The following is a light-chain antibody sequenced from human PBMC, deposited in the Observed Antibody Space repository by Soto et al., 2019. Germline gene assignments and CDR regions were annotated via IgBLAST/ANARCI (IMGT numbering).Light chain of an antibody. CDR3: QQYDSSPWT. CDR2: SAS. V-gene: IGKV3-20*01. CDR1: QSVSSNY. J-gene: IGKJ1*01. Sequence: ESVLTQSPGTLSLSPGERATLSCRASQSVSSNYLSWYQQKPGQPPRLLIYSASRRVTGIPDRFSGSGSGTDFTLTISRLEPEEFAVYYCQQYDSSPWTFGQGTKVEIK.